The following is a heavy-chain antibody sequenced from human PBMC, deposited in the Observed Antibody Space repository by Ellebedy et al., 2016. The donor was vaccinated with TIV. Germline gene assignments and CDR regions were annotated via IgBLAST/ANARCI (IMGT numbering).Heavy chain of an antibody. V-gene: IGHV3-23*01. CDR1: GPIFSHNW. Sequence: PGGSLRLSCVDSGPIFSHNWMSWVRQAPGKGLEWVSHISGGGVKTYYADPVRGRFSISRDNSKNTLYLQMNSLRADETAVYYCAGFRGEAVAGNWFDPWGQGTLVTVSS. J-gene: IGHJ5*02. CDR2: ISGGGVKT. D-gene: IGHD6-19*01. CDR3: AGFRGEAVAGNWFDP.